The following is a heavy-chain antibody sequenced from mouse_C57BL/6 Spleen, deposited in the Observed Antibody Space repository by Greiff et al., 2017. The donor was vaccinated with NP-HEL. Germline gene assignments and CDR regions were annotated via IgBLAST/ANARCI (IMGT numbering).Heavy chain of an antibody. CDR3: ASPLYYGNYEGFAY. CDR1: GYTFTSYW. D-gene: IGHD2-1*01. Sequence: QVQLQQPGAELVRPGSSVKLSCKASGYTFTSYWMHWVKQRPIQGLEWIGNIDPSDSEPHYNQKFKDKATLTVDKSSSTAYMQLSSLTSEDSAVYCCASPLYYGNYEGFAYWVQGTLVTVSA. CDR2: IDPSDSEP. V-gene: IGHV1-52*01. J-gene: IGHJ3*01.